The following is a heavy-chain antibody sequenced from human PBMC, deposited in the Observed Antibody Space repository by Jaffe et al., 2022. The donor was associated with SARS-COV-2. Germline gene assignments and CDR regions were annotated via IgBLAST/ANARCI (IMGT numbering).Heavy chain of an antibody. J-gene: IGHJ3*02. CDR3: ARVHRDSYESAFDI. Sequence: QVQLQESGPGLVKPSQTLSLTCTVSGDSINNGDHYWSWIRQTPGKGLEWIGYIYYSGSPYYNPSLKSRLTISVDTSKNQLSLKLSSVNAADSAVYYCARVHRDSYESAFDIWGQGTTVTVSS. CDR2: IYYSGSP. D-gene: IGHD3-16*01. V-gene: IGHV4-30-4*01. CDR1: GDSINNGDHY.